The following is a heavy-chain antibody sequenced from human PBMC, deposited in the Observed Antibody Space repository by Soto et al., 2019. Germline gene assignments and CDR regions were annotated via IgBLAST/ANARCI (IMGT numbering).Heavy chain of an antibody. V-gene: IGHV3-23*01. CDR2: ISGSGDST. J-gene: IGHJ4*02. D-gene: IGHD1-26*01. Sequence: EVQLLESGGGLVQPGGSLRLSCAASGFTFSSYAMKWVRQAPVKGLEWVSAISGSGDSTYYADSVKGRFTISRANSKNTLYRQMNPLRAEDTAVYYCARRGSGSYYAYWGQGTLATVSS. CDR3: ARRGSGSYYAY. CDR1: GFTFSSYA.